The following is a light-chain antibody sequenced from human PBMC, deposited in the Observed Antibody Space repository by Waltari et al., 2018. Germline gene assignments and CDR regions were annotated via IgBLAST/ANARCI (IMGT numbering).Light chain of an antibody. CDR1: PSVLSSTNSNNY. CDR3: QQLGAYPIT. Sequence: DIVLTQSLDSLALSLGERATISCRSRPSVLSSTNSNNYLAWYQQRPGQPPQLLFYWASTRVSGVPDRFDGSGSGTDFTLTISSLQPEDSATYYCQQLGAYPITFGQGTRVETK. V-gene: IGKV4-1*01. J-gene: IGKJ5*01. CDR2: WAS.